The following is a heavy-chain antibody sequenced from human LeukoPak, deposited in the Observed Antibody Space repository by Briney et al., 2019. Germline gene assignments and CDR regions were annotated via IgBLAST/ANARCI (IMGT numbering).Heavy chain of an antibody. V-gene: IGHV3-23*01. CDR1: GFTFSNYA. Sequence: GGSLGLSCAASGFTFSNYAMTWVRQTPGKGLAWVSVISIGGDTTYYADSVKDRFTVSRDNSKNTLYLQMNSLRVEDTAVYYCAKRRGYCASTNCYQFDYWGQGTLVTVSS. D-gene: IGHD2-2*01. CDR3: AKRRGYCASTNCYQFDY. CDR2: ISIGGDTT. J-gene: IGHJ4*02.